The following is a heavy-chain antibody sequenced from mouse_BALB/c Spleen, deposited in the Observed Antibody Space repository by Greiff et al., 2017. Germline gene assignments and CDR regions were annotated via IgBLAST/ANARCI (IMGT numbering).Heavy chain of an antibody. CDR2: ISSGSSTI. V-gene: IGHV5-17*02. Sequence: EVQGVESGGGLVQPGGSRKLSCAASGFTFSSFGMHWVRQAPEKGLEWVAYISSGSSTIYYADTVKGRFTISRDNPKNTLYLQMSSLKSEDTAMYYCTREGTHSGYLDVWGAGTTVTVSS. J-gene: IGHJ1*01. D-gene: IGHD2-14*01. CDR1: GFTFSSFG. CDR3: TREGTHSGYLDV.